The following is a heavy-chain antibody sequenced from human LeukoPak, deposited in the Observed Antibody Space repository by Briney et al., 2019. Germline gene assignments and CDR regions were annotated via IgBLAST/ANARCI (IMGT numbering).Heavy chain of an antibody. V-gene: IGHV4-39*02. Sequence: SETLSLTCTVSGGSISSYYWGWIRQPPGKGLEWIGSIYYSGSTYYNPSLKSRVTISVDTSKNQFSLKLSSVTAADTAVYYCARESGQIVVVPAATPFDYWGQGTLVTVSS. J-gene: IGHJ4*02. CDR1: GGSISSYY. CDR2: IYYSGST. D-gene: IGHD2-2*01. CDR3: ARESGQIVVVPAATPFDY.